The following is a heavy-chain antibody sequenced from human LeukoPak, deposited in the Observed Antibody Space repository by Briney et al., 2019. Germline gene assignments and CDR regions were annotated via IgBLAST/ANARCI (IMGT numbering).Heavy chain of an antibody. CDR1: GFTFSFYS. V-gene: IGHV3-21*01. CDR2: ISSSSSYI. D-gene: IGHD1-26*01. Sequence: GGSLRLSCGASGFTFSFYSMNWVRQAPGKGLEWVSSISSSSSYIYSADSMKGRFTISRDNAKNSLYLQMNSLRAEDTAVYYCARGLGVPDAFDIWGQGTMVTVSS. J-gene: IGHJ3*02. CDR3: ARGLGVPDAFDI.